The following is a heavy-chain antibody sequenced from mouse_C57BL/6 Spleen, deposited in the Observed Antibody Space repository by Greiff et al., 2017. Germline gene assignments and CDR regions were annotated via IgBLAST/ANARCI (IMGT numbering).Heavy chain of an antibody. Sequence: QVQLQQPGAELVMPGASVKLSCKASGYTFTSYWLHWVKLRPGQGLEWIGEIDPSDSYTTYTQQFTGKSTLTVDKSSSTAYMQLSRLTSEDSAVYYCAIHYYGSSAFAYWGQGTLVTVSA. J-gene: IGHJ3*01. CDR3: AIHYYGSSAFAY. CDR2: IDPSDSYT. V-gene: IGHV1-69*01. D-gene: IGHD1-1*01. CDR1: GYTFTSYW.